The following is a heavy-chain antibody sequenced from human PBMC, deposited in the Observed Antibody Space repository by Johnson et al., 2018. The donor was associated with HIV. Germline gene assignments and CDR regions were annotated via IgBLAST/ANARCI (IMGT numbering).Heavy chain of an antibody. CDR3: AKSTQVSIVRESGPDGALDI. CDR1: GFTFDDYG. V-gene: IGHV3-66*02. J-gene: IGHJ3*02. D-gene: IGHD3-10*01. CDR2: IYDGGTT. Sequence: VQLVESGGGVVRPGGSLRLSCAASGFTFDDYGMSWVRQAPGKGLEWVSFIYDGGTTYYAGSVKGRFTVSRDNSQNTLYLEMNGLRPEDTALYYCAKSTQVSIVRESGPDGALDIWGLGTMVTVSS.